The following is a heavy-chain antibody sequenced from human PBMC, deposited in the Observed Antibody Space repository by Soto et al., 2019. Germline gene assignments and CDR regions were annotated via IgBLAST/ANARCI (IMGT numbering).Heavy chain of an antibody. J-gene: IGHJ5*02. CDR1: GGSISSGGYY. D-gene: IGHD2-2*01. Sequence: QVQLQESGPGLVKPSQTLSLTCTVSGGSISSGGYYWSWIRQHPGKGLEWIGYIYYSGSTYYNPSLKSRVTISVDTSKNQFSLKLSSVTAADTAVYYCARAMRGVPAATDWFDPWGQGTLVTVSS. V-gene: IGHV4-31*03. CDR2: IYYSGST. CDR3: ARAMRGVPAATDWFDP.